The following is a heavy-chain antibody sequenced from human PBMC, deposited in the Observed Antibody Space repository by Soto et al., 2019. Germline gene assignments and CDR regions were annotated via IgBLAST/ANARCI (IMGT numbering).Heavy chain of an antibody. D-gene: IGHD4-17*01. CDR2: VGGTGTGT. J-gene: IGHJ4*02. CDR1: GFTFSSYA. CDR3: AKFGYGDYERSFDY. Sequence: EVQVLESGGGLVQPGGSLRLSCAASGFTFSSYAMTWVRQAPGKGLEWVSSVGGTGTGTFYADPVKGRFTISRDNSKNTLYLQMNSLRAEDMAVYYCAKFGYGDYERSFDYWGQGPLVTVSS. V-gene: IGHV3-23*01.